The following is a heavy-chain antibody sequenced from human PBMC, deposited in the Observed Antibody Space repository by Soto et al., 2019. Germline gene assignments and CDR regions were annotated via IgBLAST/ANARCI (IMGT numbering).Heavy chain of an antibody. D-gene: IGHD3-3*01. CDR3: ARDGAIRRFLEGSHERYYYYYGMDD. CDR1: GYTFTSYY. CDR2: INPSGGST. V-gene: IGHV1-46*01. Sequence: ASVKVSCKASGYTFTSYYMHWVRQAPGQGLEWMGIINPSGGSTSYAQKFQGRVTMTRETSTSTVSMELSSLRSVDTTVYYCARDGAIRRFLEGSHERYYYYYGMDDWGQGTTVTVSS. J-gene: IGHJ6*02.